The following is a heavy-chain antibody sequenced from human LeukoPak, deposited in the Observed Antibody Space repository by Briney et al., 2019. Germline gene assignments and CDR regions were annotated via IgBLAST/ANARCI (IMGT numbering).Heavy chain of an antibody. CDR3: ARDLTGENAFDI. Sequence: PGGSLRLSCAASGFTFSSYDMHGVRQATGKGLEWVSAIETPGDTHYVGSVKGRFTISRDNAKNSLYLQMNSLRAGDTAVYYCARDLTGENAFDIWGQGTMVTVSS. CDR2: IETPGDT. V-gene: IGHV3-13*04. J-gene: IGHJ3*02. D-gene: IGHD1-20*01. CDR1: GFTFSSYD.